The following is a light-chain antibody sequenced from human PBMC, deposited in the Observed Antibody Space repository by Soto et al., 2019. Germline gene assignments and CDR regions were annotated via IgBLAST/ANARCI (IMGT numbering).Light chain of an antibody. CDR3: QHFGDWPS. V-gene: IGKV3-15*01. CDR1: QSVSSH. Sequence: EIRMTQSPAILSVSPGESATLSCRVSQSVSSHVVWYQQKPGQAPRLLISDSSTTGFPARFSGSGSGTEFTLTISSLQSDDSAIYYCQHFGDWPSFRLGTKLEI. CDR2: DSS. J-gene: IGKJ1*01.